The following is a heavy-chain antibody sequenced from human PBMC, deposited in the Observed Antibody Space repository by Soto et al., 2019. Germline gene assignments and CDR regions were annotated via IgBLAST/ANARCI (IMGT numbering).Heavy chain of an antibody. CDR1: GGSLSSVDYY. D-gene: IGHD6-6*01. V-gene: IGHV4-30-4*01. Sequence: LSLPCTVSGGSLSSVDYYWSWMRQPPGKVLEWIGYIYYSGSTYYNPSLKSRVTISVDTSKNQFSLKLSSVTAADTAVYYCARDHSSSSPWFDPWGQGTLVTVSS. CDR2: IYYSGST. CDR3: ARDHSSSSPWFDP. J-gene: IGHJ5*02.